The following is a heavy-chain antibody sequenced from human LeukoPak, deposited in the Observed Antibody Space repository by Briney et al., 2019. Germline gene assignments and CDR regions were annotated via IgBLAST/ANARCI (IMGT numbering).Heavy chain of an antibody. CDR1: GFTFSCYS. CDR2: ISSSSSTI. J-gene: IGHJ4*02. Sequence: GGSLRLSCAASGFTFSCYSMNWVRQAPGKGLEWVSYISSSSSTIYYADSVKGRFTISRDNAKNSLYLQMNSLRAEDTAVYYCASTYDFWSGYSDPFDYWGQGTLVTVSS. CDR3: ASTYDFWSGYSDPFDY. D-gene: IGHD3-3*01. V-gene: IGHV3-48*01.